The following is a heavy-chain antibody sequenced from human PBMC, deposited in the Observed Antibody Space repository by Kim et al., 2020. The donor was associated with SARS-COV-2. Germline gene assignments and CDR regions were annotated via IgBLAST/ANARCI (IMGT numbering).Heavy chain of an antibody. CDR1: GGSISSYY. V-gene: IGHV4-59*13. J-gene: IGHJ6*02. CDR2: IYYSGST. D-gene: IGHD4-4*01. CDR3: ARGNSNYLYYYYYGMDV. Sequence: ETLSLTCTVSGGSISSYYWSWIRQPPGKGLVWIGYIYYSGSTNYNPSLKRRVTISVDTYKNQFSLKLSSVTAADTAVYYCARGNSNYLYYYYYGMDVCGQGTTVTVSS.